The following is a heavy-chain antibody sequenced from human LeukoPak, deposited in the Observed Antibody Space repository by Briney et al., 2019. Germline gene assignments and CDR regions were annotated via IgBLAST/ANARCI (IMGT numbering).Heavy chain of an antibody. CDR3: ASSSGASWGYFDY. CDR1: GFTFSSYS. CDR2: ISSGSTYI. J-gene: IGHJ4*02. V-gene: IGHV3-21*01. Sequence: GGSLRLSCSASGFTFSSYSMNWVRQAPGKGLEWVSSISSGSTYIYYADSVKGRFTLSRDNAKNSMYLQMNSLRAEDTAVYYWASSSGASWGYFDYWGQGTLVTVSS. D-gene: IGHD2-15*01.